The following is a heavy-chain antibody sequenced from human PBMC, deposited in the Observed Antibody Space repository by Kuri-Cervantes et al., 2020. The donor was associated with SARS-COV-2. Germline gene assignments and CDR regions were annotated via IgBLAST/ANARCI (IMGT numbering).Heavy chain of an antibody. D-gene: IGHD2-2*01. CDR3: ASGGMVNVVVPAAIYFDY. Sequence: ASVKVSCKASGYTFTSYYMHWVRQAPGQGLEWTGIINPSGGSTSYAQKFQGRVTMTRDTSTSTVYMELSSLRSEDTAVYYCASGGMVNVVVPAAIYFDYWGQGTLVTVSS. CDR2: INPSGGST. V-gene: IGHV1-46*01. J-gene: IGHJ4*02. CDR1: GYTFTSYY.